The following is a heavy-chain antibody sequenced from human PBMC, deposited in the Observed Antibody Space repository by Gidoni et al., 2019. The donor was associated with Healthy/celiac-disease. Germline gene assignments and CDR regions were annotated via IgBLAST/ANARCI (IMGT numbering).Heavy chain of an antibody. D-gene: IGHD2-2*02. CDR1: GFPFRSYA. CDR2: ISYDGSNK. V-gene: IGHV3-30-3*01. CDR3: ARDLFTYRRPSGLDY. Sequence: QVQLVESGGGVVQPGRSLRLSCASSGFPFRSYAMHWVRQAPGKGLEWVAVISYDGSNKYYADSVKGRFTISRDNSKNTLYLQMNSLRAEDTAGYYCARDLFTYRRPSGLDYWGQGTLVTVSS. J-gene: IGHJ4*02.